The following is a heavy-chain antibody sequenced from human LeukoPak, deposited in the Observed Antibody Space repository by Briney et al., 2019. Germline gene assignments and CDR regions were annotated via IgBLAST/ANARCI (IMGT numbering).Heavy chain of an antibody. Sequence: SETLSLTCTVSGGSISPYYWSWVRQTPGKGLEWIGYILYSGTTTNYNPSLKSRVTISVDTSKNQFSLKLSSVTAADTAVYYCARVGDWNDLVYWGQGTLVTVSS. CDR3: ARVGDWNDLVY. D-gene: IGHD1-1*01. CDR2: ILYSGTT. V-gene: IGHV4-59*01. CDR1: GGSISPYY. J-gene: IGHJ4*02.